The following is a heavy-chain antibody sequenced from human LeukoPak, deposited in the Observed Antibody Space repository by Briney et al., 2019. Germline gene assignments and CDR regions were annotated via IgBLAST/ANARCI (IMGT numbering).Heavy chain of an antibody. CDR2: IYYSGST. CDR1: GGSISSGDYY. V-gene: IGHV4-30-4*08. J-gene: IGHJ4*02. Sequence: SETLSLTCTVSGGSISSGDYYWSWIRQPPGKGLEWIGYIYYSGSTYYNPSLKSRVTMSVDTSKNQFSLKLSSVTAADTAVYYCARGNPYSSAWSFDYWGQGTLVTVSS. CDR3: ARGNPYSSAWSFDY. D-gene: IGHD6-19*01.